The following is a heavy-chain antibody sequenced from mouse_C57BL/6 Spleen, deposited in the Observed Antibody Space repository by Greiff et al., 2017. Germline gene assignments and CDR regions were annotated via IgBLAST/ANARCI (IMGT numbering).Heavy chain of an antibody. J-gene: IGHJ2*01. CDR3: ARRDGIFDY. D-gene: IGHD2-1*01. V-gene: IGHV1-53*01. CDR2: INPRIGGT. CDR1: GYTFTSYW. Sequence: QVQLQQPGTELVKPGASVKLSCKASGYTFTSYWLHWVKQRPGQGLEWIGTINPRIGGTNYNEKFKSKATLTVDNSSSTAYMHRSSLTSEDSAVYYCARRDGIFDYWGQGTTLTVAS.